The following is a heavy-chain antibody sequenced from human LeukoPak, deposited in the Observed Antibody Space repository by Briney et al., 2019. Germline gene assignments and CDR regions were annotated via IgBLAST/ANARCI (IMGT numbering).Heavy chain of an antibody. J-gene: IGHJ5*02. Sequence: SETLSLTCAVYGGSFSGYYWSWIRQPPGKGLEWIGEINHSGSTNYNPSLKSRVTISVDTSKNQFSLKLSSVTAADTAVYYCARDRHGSLLLLSWFDPWGQGTLVTVSS. D-gene: IGHD1-1*01. CDR3: ARDRHGSLLLLSWFDP. CDR1: GGSFSGYY. CDR2: INHSGST. V-gene: IGHV4-34*01.